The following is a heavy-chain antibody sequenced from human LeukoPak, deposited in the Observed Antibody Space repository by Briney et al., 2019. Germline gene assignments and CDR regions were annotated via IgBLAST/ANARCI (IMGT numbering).Heavy chain of an antibody. Sequence: SSVKVSCKASGGTFSSYAISWVRQAPGQGLEWIGGIMPIFVTANYAQKCQGRVTITADKSTSTAYMELSSLRSEDTAVYYCATSRYYYGSGRQTDRTYYFDYWGQGTLVTVSS. CDR1: GGTFSSYA. J-gene: IGHJ4*02. CDR3: ATSRYYYGSGRQTDRTYYFDY. V-gene: IGHV1-69*06. D-gene: IGHD3-10*01. CDR2: IMPIFVTA.